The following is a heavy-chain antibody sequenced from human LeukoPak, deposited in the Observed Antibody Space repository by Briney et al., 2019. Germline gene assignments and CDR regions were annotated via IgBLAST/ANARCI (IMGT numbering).Heavy chain of an antibody. J-gene: IGHJ3*02. CDR2: ISYDGSNK. Sequence: GRSLRLSCAASGFTFSSYAMHWVRQAPGKGLEWVAVISYDGSNKYYADSVKGRFTISRDNAKNSLYLQMNSLRAEDTALYHCARDDGRGAFDIWGQGTMVTVSS. CDR3: ARDDGRGAFDI. V-gene: IGHV3-30-3*01. CDR1: GFTFSSYA.